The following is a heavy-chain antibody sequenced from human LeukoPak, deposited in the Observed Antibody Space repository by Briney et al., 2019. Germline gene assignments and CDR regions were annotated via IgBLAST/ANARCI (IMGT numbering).Heavy chain of an antibody. V-gene: IGHV3-21*01. CDR1: GFTFSSYS. D-gene: IGHD6-13*01. CDR3: ARSEYSSSWYRGIDYYCYMDV. CDR2: ISSSSSYI. Sequence: GGSLRLSCAASGFTFSSYSMNWVRQAPGKGLEWVSSISSSSSYIYYADSVKGRFTISRDNAKNSLYLQMNSLRAEDTAVYYCARSEYSSSWYRGIDYYCYMDVWGKGTTVTVSS. J-gene: IGHJ6*03.